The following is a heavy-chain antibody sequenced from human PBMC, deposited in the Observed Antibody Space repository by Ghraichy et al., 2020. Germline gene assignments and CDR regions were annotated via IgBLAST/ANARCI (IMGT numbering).Heavy chain of an antibody. V-gene: IGHV1-18*01. D-gene: IGHD5-12*01. CDR2: ISAYNGKT. Sequence: ASVKVSCKASGYTFTSYGISWVRQAPGQGLEWMGWISAYNGKTNYAQKLQGRVTMTTDTSTSTAYMELRSLRSDDTAVYYCARVTGYSGYDFAFGYWGQGTLVTVSS. CDR3: ARVTGYSGYDFAFGY. CDR1: GYTFTSYG. J-gene: IGHJ4*02.